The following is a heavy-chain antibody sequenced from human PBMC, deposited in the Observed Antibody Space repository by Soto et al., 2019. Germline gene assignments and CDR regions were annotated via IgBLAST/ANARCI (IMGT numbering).Heavy chain of an antibody. CDR1: GGSISSSY. Sequence: SETLSLTCTVSGGSISSSYWSWIRQPPGKGLEWIGYIYDSGSTYYNSSLKSRVTMSVDTSKNQFSLKLNSVTAADTAVYYCARQLIYWGQETPVTVSS. CDR3: ARQLIY. CDR2: IYDSGST. J-gene: IGHJ4*02. V-gene: IGHV4-59*08. D-gene: IGHD6-13*01.